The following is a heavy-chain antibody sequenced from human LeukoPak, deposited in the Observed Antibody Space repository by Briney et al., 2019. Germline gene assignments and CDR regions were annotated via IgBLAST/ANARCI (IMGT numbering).Heavy chain of an antibody. CDR2: ISSSGSTI. CDR1: GFTFSSYE. D-gene: IGHD1-26*01. J-gene: IGHJ4*02. V-gene: IGHV3-48*03. Sequence: GGSLRLSCAASGFTFSSYEMNWVRQAPGKGLEWVSYISSSGSTIYYADPVKGRFTISRDNAKNSLYLQMNSLRAEDTAVYYCARDTSDALIVGAFGYWGQGTLVTVSS. CDR3: ARDTSDALIVGAFGY.